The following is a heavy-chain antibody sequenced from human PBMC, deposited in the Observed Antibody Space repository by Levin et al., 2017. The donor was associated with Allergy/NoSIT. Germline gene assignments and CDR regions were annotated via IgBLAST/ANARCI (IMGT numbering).Heavy chain of an antibody. J-gene: IGHJ5*02. Sequence: SETLSLTCTVSGGSISSYYWSWIRQPPGKGLEWIGYIYYSGSTNYNPSLKSRVTISVDTSKNQFSLKLSSVTAADTAVYYCARAIAVTTRYGWFDPWGQGTLVTVSS. V-gene: IGHV4-59*01. CDR2: IYYSGST. D-gene: IGHD4-17*01. CDR3: ARAIAVTTRYGWFDP. CDR1: GGSISSYY.